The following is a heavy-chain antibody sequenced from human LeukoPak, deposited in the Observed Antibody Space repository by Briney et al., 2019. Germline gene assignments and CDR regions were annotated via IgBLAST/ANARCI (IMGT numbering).Heavy chain of an antibody. V-gene: IGHV1-2*02. Sequence: GASVKVSCKASGYTFTGYYMHWVRQAPGQGLEWMGWINPNSGGTNYAQKFQGRVTMTRDTSISTAYMELSRLRSDDTAVYYCAREDYDSSGYYRVNYFDYWGQGTLVTVSS. CDR3: AREDYDSSGYYRVNYFDY. CDR1: GYTFTGYY. J-gene: IGHJ4*02. D-gene: IGHD3-22*01. CDR2: INPNSGGT.